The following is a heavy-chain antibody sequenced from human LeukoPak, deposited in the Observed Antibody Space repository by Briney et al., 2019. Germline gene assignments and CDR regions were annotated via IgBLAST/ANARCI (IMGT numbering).Heavy chain of an antibody. V-gene: IGHV1-8*03. CDR3: ARELHYYDSSGTGGDNWFDP. CDR1: GYTFTSYD. CDR2: MNPNSGNT. Sequence: ASVKVSCKASGYTFTSYDINWVRQATGQGLEWMGWMNPNSGNTGYAQKFQGRVTITRNTSISTAYMELSSLRSEDTAVYYCARELHYYDSSGTGGDNWFDPWGQGTLVTVSS. J-gene: IGHJ5*02. D-gene: IGHD3-22*01.